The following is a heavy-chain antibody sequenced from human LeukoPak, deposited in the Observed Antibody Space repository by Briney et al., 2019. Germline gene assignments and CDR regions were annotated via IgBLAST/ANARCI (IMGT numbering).Heavy chain of an antibody. CDR1: GFTFSNYS. Sequence: GRSLRLSCVASGFTFSNYSMHWVRQAPGKGLEWVAVISDDGSNKYYADSVKGRFTISRDNSKNTLYLQMDSLRGEDTAVYYCARAESRGSIVDYCGQGTLVTASS. CDR2: ISDDGSNK. V-gene: IGHV3-30*03. CDR3: ARAESRGSIVDY. D-gene: IGHD3-22*01. J-gene: IGHJ4*01.